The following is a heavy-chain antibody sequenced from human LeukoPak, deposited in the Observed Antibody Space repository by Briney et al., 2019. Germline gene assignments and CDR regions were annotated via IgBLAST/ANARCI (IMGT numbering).Heavy chain of an antibody. J-gene: IGHJ2*01. V-gene: IGHV3-30*04. CDR2: IRYDGSNK. CDR3: ARVRKYSGYYSWYFDL. D-gene: IGHD5-12*01. CDR1: GFTFTTFA. Sequence: RSLRLSSAASGFTFTTFAMIWVRQPPGKGLEGVAFIRYDGSNKYYADSVKGRFTISRDNSKNTLYLQMNSVRAEDTAVYYCARVRKYSGYYSWYFDLWGRGTLVTVSS.